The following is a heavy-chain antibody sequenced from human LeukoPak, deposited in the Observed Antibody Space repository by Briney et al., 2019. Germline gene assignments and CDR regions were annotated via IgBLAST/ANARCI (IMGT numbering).Heavy chain of an antibody. D-gene: IGHD3-22*01. CDR2: INHSGST. J-gene: IGHJ4*02. CDR1: GFTFSNHA. CDR3: ARTYYYDSSGYD. Sequence: GSLRLSCAASGFTFSNHAMTWVRQAPGKGLEWIGEINHSGSTNYNPSLKSRVTISVDTSKNQFSLKLSSVTAADTAVYYCARTYYYDSSGYDWGQGTLVTVSS. V-gene: IGHV4-34*01.